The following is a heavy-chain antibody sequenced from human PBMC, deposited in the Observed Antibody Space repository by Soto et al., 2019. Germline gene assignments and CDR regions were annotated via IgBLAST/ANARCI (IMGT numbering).Heavy chain of an antibody. V-gene: IGHV4-61*01. J-gene: IGHJ4*02. CDR3: ARDSSGWYFDY. Sequence: KPSETLSLTCTVPGGSVSISSYYWSWIRQPPGKGLEWIGYIYYSGSTNYNPSLKSRVTISVDTPKNQFSLKLSSVTAADTAVYYCARDSSGWYFDYWGQGPLVTVSS. D-gene: IGHD6-19*01. CDR1: GGSVSISSYY. CDR2: IYYSGST.